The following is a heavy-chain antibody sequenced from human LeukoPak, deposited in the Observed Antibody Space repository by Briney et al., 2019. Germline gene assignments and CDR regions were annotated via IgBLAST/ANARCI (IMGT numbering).Heavy chain of an antibody. CDR3: AESLGYDILTGYSNYYYYYGVDV. D-gene: IGHD3-9*01. J-gene: IGHJ6*02. V-gene: IGHV1-69*04. Sequence: ASVKVSCKASGGTFSSYAISWVRQAPGQGLEWMGRIIPILGIANYAQKFQGRVTITADKSTSTAYMELSSLRSEDTAVYYCAESLGYDILTGYSNYYYYYGVDVWGQGTTVTVSS. CDR1: GGTFSSYA. CDR2: IIPILGIA.